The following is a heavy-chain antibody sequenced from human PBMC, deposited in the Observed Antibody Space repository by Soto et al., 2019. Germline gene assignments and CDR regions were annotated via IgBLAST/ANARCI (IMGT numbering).Heavy chain of an antibody. CDR3: ANTRIRVWWFDP. CDR1: GFTFSRYW. D-gene: IGHD3-22*01. V-gene: IGHV3-7*03. Sequence: GGSLRLSCAASGFTFSRYWMSWVRQAPGKGLEWVANIKQDGGSKYYADSVKGRFTISRDNSKNTLYLQMNSLRVEDTAVYYCANTRIRVWWFDPWGQGTLVTVSS. J-gene: IGHJ5*02. CDR2: IKQDGGSK.